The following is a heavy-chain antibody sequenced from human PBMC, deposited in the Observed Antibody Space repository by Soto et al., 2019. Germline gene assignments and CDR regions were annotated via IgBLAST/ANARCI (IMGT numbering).Heavy chain of an antibody. CDR3: AKVRSTAFYHYYGMDV. D-gene: IGHD5-18*01. J-gene: IGHJ6*02. CDR2: IRGSGVST. Sequence: PGGSLRLSCATSGFTFSNYAMSWFRQAPGKGLEWVSVIRGSGVSTYYADPEKGRFTISRDNSKSTLSLQMTSLRAQDTGVYYCAKVRSTAFYHYYGMDVWGQGTTVTVSS. CDR1: GFTFSNYA. V-gene: IGHV3-23*01.